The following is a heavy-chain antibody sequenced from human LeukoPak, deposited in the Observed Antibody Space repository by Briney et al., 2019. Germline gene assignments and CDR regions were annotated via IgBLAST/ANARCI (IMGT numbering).Heavy chain of an antibody. V-gene: IGHV4-59*12. CDR2: VSYSGST. D-gene: IGHD6-19*01. J-gene: IGHJ4*02. CDR1: GGSISSYY. Sequence: SETLPLTCTVSGGSISSYYWSWVRQPPGKGLEWIGYVSYSGSTDYNPSLKSRVIISIDTSKNQFSLQLNSVSPEDTAVYYCARAPHGSGCDYWSQGTLVTVSS. CDR3: ARAPHGSGCDY.